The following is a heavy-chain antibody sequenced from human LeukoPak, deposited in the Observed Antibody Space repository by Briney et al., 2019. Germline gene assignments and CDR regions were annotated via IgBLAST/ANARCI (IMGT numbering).Heavy chain of an antibody. J-gene: IGHJ6*03. CDR2: IKQDGSEK. CDR3: ARDPGYYYYYYMDV. Sequence: GGSLRLSCAASGFTFSSYWMSWVRQAPGKGLEWVANIKQDGSEKYYVDSVKGRFTISRDNAKNSLCLQMNSLRAEDTAVYYCARDPGYYYYYYMDVWGKGTTVTVSS. V-gene: IGHV3-7*01. CDR1: GFTFSSYW.